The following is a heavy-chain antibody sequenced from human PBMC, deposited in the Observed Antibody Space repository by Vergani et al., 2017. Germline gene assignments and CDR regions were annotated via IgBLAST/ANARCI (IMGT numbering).Heavy chain of an antibody. Sequence: EVQLVESGGGLVQPGGSLRLSCAASGFTFSSYWMSWVRQAPGKGLEWVANIKQDGSEKYYVDSVKGRFTNSRDNAKNSLYLQMNSLRAEDTAVYYCARSLGGSYYGWFDPWGQGTLVTVSS. D-gene: IGHD1-26*01. CDR1: GFTFSSYW. CDR2: IKQDGSEK. J-gene: IGHJ5*02. V-gene: IGHV3-7*01. CDR3: ARSLGGSYYGWFDP.